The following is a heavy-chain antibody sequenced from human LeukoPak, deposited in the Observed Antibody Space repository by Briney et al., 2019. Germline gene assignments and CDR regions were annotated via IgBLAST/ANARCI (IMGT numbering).Heavy chain of an antibody. V-gene: IGHV4-4*07. CDR3: ARYCGSTSLYYYSYMDV. Sequence: SETLSLTCTVSGGSISSYYWSWIRQPAGKGLEWIGRIYTSGSTNYNPSLKSRVTMSVDTSKNQFSLKLSSVTAADTAVYYCARYCGSTSLYYYSYMDVWGKGTTVTVSS. D-gene: IGHD2-2*01. CDR1: GGSISSYY. J-gene: IGHJ6*03. CDR2: IYTSGST.